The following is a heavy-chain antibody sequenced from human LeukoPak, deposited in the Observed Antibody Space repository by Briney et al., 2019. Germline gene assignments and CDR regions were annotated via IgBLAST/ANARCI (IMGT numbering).Heavy chain of an antibody. J-gene: IGHJ5*02. V-gene: IGHV1-24*01. D-gene: IGHD6-19*01. CDR1: GYTLTDLS. Sequence: RASVKVSCKVSGYTLTDLSMHWVRQAPGKGLEWMGGFDPEDGETIYAQKFQGRVTMTEDTSTDTAYMELSSLRSEDTAVYYCAKYSSGWYGSWFDPWGQGTLVTVSS. CDR2: FDPEDGET. CDR3: AKYSSGWYGSWFDP.